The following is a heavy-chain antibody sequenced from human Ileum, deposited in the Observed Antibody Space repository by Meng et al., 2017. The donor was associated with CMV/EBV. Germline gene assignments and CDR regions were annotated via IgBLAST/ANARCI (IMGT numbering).Heavy chain of an antibody. CDR3: AKDINWGFDP. D-gene: IGHD7-27*01. J-gene: IGHJ5*02. V-gene: IGHV3-30*02. CDR2: IRSDDNNK. Sequence: QVQLGESGGGVVQPGGPLRLSCAASGFTFRSFGMHWVRQAPGKGLEWVALIRSDDNNKYYADSVKGRFTISRDISKNTLYLQMNSLRPEDTAVYCCAKDINWGFDPWGQGTLVTVSS. CDR1: GFTFRSFG.